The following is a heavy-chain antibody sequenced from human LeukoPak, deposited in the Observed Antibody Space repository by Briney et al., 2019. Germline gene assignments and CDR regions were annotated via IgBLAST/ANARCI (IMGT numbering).Heavy chain of an antibody. J-gene: IGHJ4*02. D-gene: IGHD5-18*01. V-gene: IGHV3-33*01. CDR3: AREAARGYSYGYSFDY. CDR1: GFTFSSYG. CDR2: IWYDGSNT. Sequence: GTSLRLSCAASGFTFSSYGMHWVRQAPGKGLEWVAIIWYDGSNTYYADSVKGRFTVSRDNSKNTLYLQMNSLRAEDTAVYYCAREAARGYSYGYSFDYWGQGTLVTVSS.